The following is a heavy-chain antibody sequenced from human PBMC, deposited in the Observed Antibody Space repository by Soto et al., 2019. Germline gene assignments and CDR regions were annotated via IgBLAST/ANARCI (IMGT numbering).Heavy chain of an antibody. D-gene: IGHD6-13*01. V-gene: IGHV3-23*01. CDR3: AKLPGIAAAGTLGVAFDI. CDR1: GFTFSSYA. J-gene: IGHJ3*02. CDR2: ISGSGGST. Sequence: EVQLLESGGGLVQPGGSLRLSCAASGFTFSSYAMSWVRQAPGKGLEWVSAISGSGGSTYYADSVKGRFTISRDNSKNTLYLQMNSLRAEDTAVYYCAKLPGIAAAGTLGVAFDIWGQGTMVTVS.